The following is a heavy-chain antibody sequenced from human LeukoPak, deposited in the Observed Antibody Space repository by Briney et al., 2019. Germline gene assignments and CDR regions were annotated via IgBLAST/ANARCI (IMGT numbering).Heavy chain of an antibody. J-gene: IGHJ3*02. D-gene: IGHD4-17*01. CDR3: ARDLVTVTKGFDI. Sequence: PSETLSLTCTVSGDSFSSHYWTWIRQPPGKGLEWIGYISHIGSTNYNPPLKSRVTISIDTSKNQFSLKLTSVTAADTAVYYCARDLVTVTKGFDIWGQGTMVSVSS. V-gene: IGHV4-59*11. CDR1: GDSFSSHY. CDR2: ISHIGST.